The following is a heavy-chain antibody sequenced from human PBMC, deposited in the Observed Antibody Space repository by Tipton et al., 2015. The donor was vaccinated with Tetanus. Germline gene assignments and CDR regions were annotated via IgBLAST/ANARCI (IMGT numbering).Heavy chain of an antibody. CDR1: GGSFSGYY. V-gene: IGHV4-34*01. CDR3: ARDRSWVFGVVTYYYRGLDA. CDR2: VDHSGST. D-gene: IGHD3-3*01. Sequence: TLSLTCAVYGGSFSGYYWTWIRQSPGKGLEWIGKVDHSGSTHYNPSLKSRVTISADTPKNQFSLKLSSVTAADTAVYYCARDRSWVFGVVTYYYRGLDAWGQGTTVTVSS. J-gene: IGHJ6*02.